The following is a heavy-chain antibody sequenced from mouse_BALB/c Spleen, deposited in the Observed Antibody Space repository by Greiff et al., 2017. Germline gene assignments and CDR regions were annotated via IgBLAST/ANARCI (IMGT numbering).Heavy chain of an antibody. CDR1: GFTFSDYY. CDR3: ARGGLYAMDY. Sequence: EVKLVESGGGLVKPGGSLKLSCAASGFTFSDYYMYWVRQTPEKRLEWVATISDGGSYTYYPDSVKGRFTISRDNAKNNLYLQMSSLKSEDTAMYYCARGGLYAMDYWGQGTSVTVSS. V-gene: IGHV5-4*02. J-gene: IGHJ4*01. CDR2: ISDGGSYT.